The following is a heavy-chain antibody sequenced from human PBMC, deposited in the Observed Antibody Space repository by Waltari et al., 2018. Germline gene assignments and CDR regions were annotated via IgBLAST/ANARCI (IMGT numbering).Heavy chain of an antibody. CDR1: GFTFSSYW. V-gene: IGHV3-74*01. CDR2: IKRDGSST. Sequence: EVQLVESGGGLVQPGGSLRLSCAASGFTFSSYWMHWVRQAPGKGLVWVSRIKRDGSSTSYADSVKGRFTISRDNAKNTLYLQMNSLRAEDTAVYYCARPYYYGSGSYGYWGQGTLVTVSS. D-gene: IGHD3-10*01. CDR3: ARPYYYGSGSYGY. J-gene: IGHJ4*02.